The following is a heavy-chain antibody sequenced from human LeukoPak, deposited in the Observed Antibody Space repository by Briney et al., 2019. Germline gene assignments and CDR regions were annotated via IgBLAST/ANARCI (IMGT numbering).Heavy chain of an antibody. CDR1: GGSISSSSYY. V-gene: IGHV4-39*01. CDR3: ARLVTSDQIHDY. Sequence: PSETLSLTCTVAGGSISSSSYYWGWIRQPPGKGLRWIGSIYYSGSTYYNPSLKSRVTTSVDTSKNQFSLKLSSVTAADTAVYYCARLVTSDQIHDYWGQGTLVTVSS. CDR2: IYYSGST. D-gene: IGHD2-21*02. J-gene: IGHJ4*02.